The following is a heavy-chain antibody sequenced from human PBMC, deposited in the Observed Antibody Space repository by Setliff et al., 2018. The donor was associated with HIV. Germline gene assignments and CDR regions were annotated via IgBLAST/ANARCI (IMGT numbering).Heavy chain of an antibody. V-gene: IGHV3-49*04. CDR1: GFTFGAHG. D-gene: IGHD5-18*01. J-gene: IGHJ6*03. Sequence: GGSLRLSCTTSGFTFGAHGVSWVRQAPGKGLEWVGFIGSRTDGGTTEYAASVKGRFTISRDDSKSIAFLQMYSLTTEDTAVYYCSRLRGYSFGLASYYYYMDVWGKGTTVTVSS. CDR2: IGSRTDGGTT. CDR3: SRLRGYSFGLASYYYYMDV.